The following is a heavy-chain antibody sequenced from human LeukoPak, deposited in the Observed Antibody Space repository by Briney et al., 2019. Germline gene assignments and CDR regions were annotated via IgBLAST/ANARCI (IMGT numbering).Heavy chain of an antibody. V-gene: IGHV1-8*01. Sequence: ASVKVSCKASGYTFTSYDINWVRQATGQGLEWMGWMNPNSGHTGYAQKFQGRVTMTRNTSISTAYMELSSLRSEDTAVYYCARGAMIVVATPFDPWGQGTLVTVSS. CDR2: MNPNSGHT. CDR1: GYTFTSYD. D-gene: IGHD3-22*01. J-gene: IGHJ5*02. CDR3: ARGAMIVVATPFDP.